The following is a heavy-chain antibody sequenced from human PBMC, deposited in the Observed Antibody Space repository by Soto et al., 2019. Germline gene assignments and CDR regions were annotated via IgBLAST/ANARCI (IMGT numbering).Heavy chain of an antibody. CDR1: GGSFSGYY. J-gene: IGHJ4*02. V-gene: IGHV4-34*01. CDR2: IYHSGST. D-gene: IGHD3-22*01. Sequence: SETLSLTCAVYGGSFSGYYWSWIRQPPGKGLGWIGEIYHSGSTNYNPSLKSRVTISVDTSKNQFSLQLRSVTAADTAVYYCARGISMMVLVQRDAPDKFYFDSWGQGTLVTVSS. CDR3: ARGISMMVLVQRDAPDKFYFDS.